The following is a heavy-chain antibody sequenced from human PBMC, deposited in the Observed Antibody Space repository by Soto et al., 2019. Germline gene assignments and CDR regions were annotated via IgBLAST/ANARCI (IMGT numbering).Heavy chain of an antibody. CDR1: GGTFYTYA. Sequence: QVHLVQSGAEVKRPGSSVRVSCRASGGTFYTYAFTWVRQAPGQGLEWMGGITPMIGTTKYAQKFHGRVTSSADESASTAYMELSNLISDDTVVYYCARDVSVMTSVFGFWGQGTLINVSS. D-gene: IGHD3-10*01. V-gene: IGHV1-69*01. CDR3: ARDVSVMTSVFGF. J-gene: IGHJ4*02. CDR2: ITPMIGTT.